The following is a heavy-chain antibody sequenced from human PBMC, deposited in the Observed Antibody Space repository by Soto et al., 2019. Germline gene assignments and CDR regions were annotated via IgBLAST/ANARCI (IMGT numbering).Heavy chain of an antibody. CDR2: IYSSGNT. V-gene: IGHV3-53*02. CDR1: GLIVSSKY. CDR3: ARDSSFAGIDY. Sequence: EVQLLETGGGLIQPGGSLRLSCAASGLIVSSKYMSWVRQAPGKGLEWVSIIYSSGNTYYADSVKGRFTISRDNSKNTLNLQMISLRGEDTAVYYCARDSSFAGIDYCGQGTLVTVSS. J-gene: IGHJ4*02.